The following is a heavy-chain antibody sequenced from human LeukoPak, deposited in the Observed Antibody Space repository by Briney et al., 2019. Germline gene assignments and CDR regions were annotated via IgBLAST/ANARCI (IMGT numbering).Heavy chain of an antibody. CDR3: AKDSRVRGLPDYYYYMDG. V-gene: IGHV3-23*01. CDR2: ISGRGGNT. CDR1: GFTFRSYA. Sequence: PGGSLRLSCAASGFTFRSYAMRWARQARGKGLEWVSAISGRGGNTYYGDSVKARFNISRHNHKHTLSVQMHSLRPEHAGFLLGAKDSRVRGLPDYYYYMDGWGKGTTVTVSS. D-gene: IGHD2-21*02. J-gene: IGHJ6*03.